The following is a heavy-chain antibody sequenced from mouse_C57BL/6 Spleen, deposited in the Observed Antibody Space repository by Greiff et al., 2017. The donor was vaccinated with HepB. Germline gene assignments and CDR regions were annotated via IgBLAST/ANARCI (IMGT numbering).Heavy chain of an antibody. CDR1: GFNIKDYY. V-gene: IGHV14-2*01. CDR3: ARGRYIDV. CDR2: IDPEDGET. J-gene: IGHJ1*03. Sequence: VQLQQSGAELVKPGASVKLSCTASGFNIKDYYMHWVKQRTEQGLEWIGRIDPEDGETKYAPKFQSKATITAVTSSNTAYLQLSSLTSEDTAVYYCARGRYIDVWGTGTTVTLSS.